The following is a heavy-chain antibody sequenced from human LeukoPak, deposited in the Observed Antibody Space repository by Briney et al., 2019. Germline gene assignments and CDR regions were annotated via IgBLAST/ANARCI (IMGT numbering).Heavy chain of an antibody. CDR2: IYYSGST. CDR3: ARRGFVYSNYGREFDY. CDR1: GGSISSYY. J-gene: IGHJ4*02. V-gene: IGHV4-59*12. Sequence: SETLSLTCTVSGGSISSYYWSWIRQPPGKGLEWIGYIYYSGSTNYNPSLKSRVTISVDTSKNQFSLKLSSVTAADTAVYYCARRGFVYSNYGREFDYWGQGTLVTVSS. D-gene: IGHD4-11*01.